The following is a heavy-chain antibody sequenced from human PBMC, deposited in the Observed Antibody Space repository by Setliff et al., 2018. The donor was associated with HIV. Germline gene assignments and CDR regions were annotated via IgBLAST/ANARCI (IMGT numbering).Heavy chain of an antibody. D-gene: IGHD2-15*01. J-gene: IGHJ5*02. CDR1: GYTFTSYY. V-gene: IGHV1-46*01. Sequence: ASVKVSCKASGYTFTSYYIHWVRQAPGQGLEWMGVIHPSGGSTSYAQSFQDRVTMTRDTSTSTVYMELSSLRSEDTAEYYCARVRYCSGGSCYGGEYWFDPWGQGTLVTVSS. CDR2: IHPSGGST. CDR3: ARVRYCSGGSCYGGEYWFDP.